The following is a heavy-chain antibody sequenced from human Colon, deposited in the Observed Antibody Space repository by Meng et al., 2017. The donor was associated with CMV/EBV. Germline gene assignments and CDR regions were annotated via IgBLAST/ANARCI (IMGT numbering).Heavy chain of an antibody. J-gene: IGHJ4*02. CDR2: INQDGSDK. Sequence: GGSLRLSCAASGFTFSSYWMSWVRQAPGKGLEWVANINQDGSDKHFVDSVKGRFTISRDSAKNSLYLQMNSLRGEDTAVYYCASGRGYCSSTSCYMSALDYWGQGTLVTVSS. V-gene: IGHV3-7*01. CDR1: GFTFSSYW. D-gene: IGHD2-2*02. CDR3: ASGRGYCSSTSCYMSALDY.